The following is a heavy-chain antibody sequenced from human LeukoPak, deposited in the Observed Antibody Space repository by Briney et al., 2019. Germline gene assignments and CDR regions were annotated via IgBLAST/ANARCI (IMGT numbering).Heavy chain of an antibody. Sequence: ASVKVSCKASGYTFTSYGISWVRQAPGQGLEWMGWISAYNGNTNYAQKLQGRVTMTTDTSTSTAYMELRSLRSDDTAVYYCARGEAYDYGDYVLPYGIDVWGQGTTVTVSS. V-gene: IGHV1-18*01. CDR1: GYTFTSYG. CDR2: ISAYNGNT. D-gene: IGHD4-17*01. J-gene: IGHJ6*02. CDR3: ARGEAYDYGDYVLPYGIDV.